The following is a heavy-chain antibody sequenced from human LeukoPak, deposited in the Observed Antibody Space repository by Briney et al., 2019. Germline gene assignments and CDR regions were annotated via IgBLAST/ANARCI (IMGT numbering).Heavy chain of an antibody. CDR1: GGSISSSSYY. CDR3: ARVRYNWNYGLFDS. D-gene: IGHD1-7*01. V-gene: IGHV4-39*07. CDR2: IYYSGST. Sequence: SETLSLTCTVSGGSISSSSYYWGWIRQPPGKGLEWIGSIYYSGSTYYNPSLKGRVTISVDTSKNQFSLKLSSVTAADTAVYYCARVRYNWNYGLFDSWGQGTLVTVSS. J-gene: IGHJ4*02.